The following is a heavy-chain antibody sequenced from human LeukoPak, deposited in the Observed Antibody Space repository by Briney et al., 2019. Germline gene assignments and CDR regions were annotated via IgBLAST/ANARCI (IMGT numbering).Heavy chain of an antibody. Sequence: GGSLRLSCAASGFTFSNYLMHWVRQVPGKGLVWVSRIYNDGSSTSYADSVKGRFTISRDNAKSTLYLHMNSLRAEDTAVYYCARGRYSSGLEYWGQGTLVTVSA. CDR1: GFTFSNYL. D-gene: IGHD6-19*01. CDR2: IYNDGSST. CDR3: ARGRYSSGLEY. V-gene: IGHV3-74*01. J-gene: IGHJ4*02.